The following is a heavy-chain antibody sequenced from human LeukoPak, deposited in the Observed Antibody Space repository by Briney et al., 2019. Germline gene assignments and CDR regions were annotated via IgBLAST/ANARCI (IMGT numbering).Heavy chain of an antibody. CDR1: GGSISSGGYY. V-gene: IGHV4-31*03. CDR2: IYYSGST. CDR3: ARDAPLRYCSGGSCPGGLDY. J-gene: IGHJ4*02. Sequence: SETLSLTCTVSGGSISSGGYYWSWIRQHPGKGLEWIGYIYYSGSTYYNPSLKSRVTISVDTSKNQFSLKLSSVTAADTAVYYCARDAPLRYCSGGSCPGGLDYWGQGTLVTVSS. D-gene: IGHD2-15*01.